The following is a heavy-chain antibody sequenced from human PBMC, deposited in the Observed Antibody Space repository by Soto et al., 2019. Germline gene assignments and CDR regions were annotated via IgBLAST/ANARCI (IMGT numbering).Heavy chain of an antibody. J-gene: IGHJ4*02. CDR1: GFTFSSYW. Sequence: EVQLAESGGGLVQPGWSLRLSCAASGFTFSSYWMHWVRQAPGKGLVWVSRIKSDGSITTYADSVKGRFTISRDNAKNTLYLQMNSLRAEVTAVYYCARDGLVTTAGVDFDYWGQGTLVTVSS. V-gene: IGHV3-74*03. D-gene: IGHD3-22*01. CDR3: ARDGLVTTAGVDFDY. CDR2: IKSDGSIT.